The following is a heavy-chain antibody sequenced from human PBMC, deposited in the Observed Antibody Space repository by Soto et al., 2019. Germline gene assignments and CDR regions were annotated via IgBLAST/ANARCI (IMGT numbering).Heavy chain of an antibody. CDR3: ASRATSLDP. Sequence: GGSLRLSCAASGFTFSSYSMHWVRQAPGKGLEWVAVISYDGSNKYYADSVKGRFTISRDNAKNSLYLQMNSLRAEDTAVYYCASRATSLDPWGQGTLVTVSS. CDR2: ISYDGSNK. CDR1: GFTFSSYS. J-gene: IGHJ5*02. V-gene: IGHV3-30-3*01. D-gene: IGHD1-26*01.